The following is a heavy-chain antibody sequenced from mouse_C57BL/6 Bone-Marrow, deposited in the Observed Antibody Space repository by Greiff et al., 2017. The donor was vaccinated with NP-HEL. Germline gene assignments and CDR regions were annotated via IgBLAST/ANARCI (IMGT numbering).Heavy chain of an antibody. CDR2: SRNKANDYTT. CDR1: GFTFSDFY. J-gene: IGHJ1*03. CDR3: ARDDYYGSSYWYFDV. D-gene: IGHD1-1*01. V-gene: IGHV7-1*01. Sequence: EVNVVESGGGLVQSGRSLRLSCATSGFTFSDFYMEWVRQAPGKGLEWIAASRNKANDYTTEYSASVKGRFIVSRDTSQSILYLQMNALRAEDTAIYYCARDDYYGSSYWYFDVWGTGTTVTVSS.